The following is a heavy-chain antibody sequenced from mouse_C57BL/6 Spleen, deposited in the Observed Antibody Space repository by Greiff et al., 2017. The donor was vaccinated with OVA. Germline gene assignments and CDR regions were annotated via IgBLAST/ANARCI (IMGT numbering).Heavy chain of an antibody. CDR3: ARSYYGSSYWFAY. Sequence: QVHVKQPGAELVKPGASVKLSCKASGYTFTSYWMQWVKQRPGQGLEWIGEIDPSDSYTNYNQKFKGKAILTVDTSSSTAYMQLSSLTSEDSAVYYCARSYYGSSYWFAYWGQGTLVTVSA. V-gene: IGHV1-50*01. D-gene: IGHD1-1*01. J-gene: IGHJ3*01. CDR2: IDPSDSYT. CDR1: GYTFTSYW.